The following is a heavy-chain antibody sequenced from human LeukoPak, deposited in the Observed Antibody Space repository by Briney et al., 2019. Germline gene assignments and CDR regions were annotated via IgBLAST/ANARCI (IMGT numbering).Heavy chain of an antibody. D-gene: IGHD2-2*01. CDR2: ISRSAGGT. J-gene: IGHJ3*01. CDR3: AKKERRAVVPQGDAFEV. Sequence: GGSLRLSCAASGFTFNSFAMGWVRQAAVNGLEWVSDISRSAGGTYYADSVKGRFTISRDNSKNTLYLQMNSLRAEDTAIYYCAKKERRAVVPQGDAFEVWGQGTMVTVSS. CDR1: GFTFNSFA. V-gene: IGHV3-23*01.